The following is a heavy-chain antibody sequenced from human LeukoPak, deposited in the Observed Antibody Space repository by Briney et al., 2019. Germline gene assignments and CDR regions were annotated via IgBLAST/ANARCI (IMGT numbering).Heavy chain of an antibody. V-gene: IGHV1-2*02. J-gene: IGHJ3*02. D-gene: IGHD1-7*01. CDR1: GYTFTGYY. Sequence: ASVKVCCKASGYTFTGYYMHWVRQAPGQGLEWMGWINPNSGGTNYAQKFQGRVTMTRDTSISTAYMELSRLRSDDTAVYYCAREKAGTDDAFDIWGQGTMVTVSS. CDR3: AREKAGTDDAFDI. CDR2: INPNSGGT.